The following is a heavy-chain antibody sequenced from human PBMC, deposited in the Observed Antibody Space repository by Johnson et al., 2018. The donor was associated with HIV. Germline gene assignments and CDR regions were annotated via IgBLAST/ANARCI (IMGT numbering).Heavy chain of an antibody. J-gene: IGHJ3*02. Sequence: VQLVESGGGVVQPGRSLRLSCAASGFTFSSYGMHWVRQAPGKGLEWVAVISYDVSNKYYADSVKGRFTISRDNSKNTLYLQMNSLGAEDTAVYYSASGSGSYWNVFDIWGQGTMVTVSS. V-gene: IGHV3-30*03. CDR3: ASGSGSYWNVFDI. D-gene: IGHD1-26*01. CDR2: ISYDVSNK. CDR1: GFTFSSYG.